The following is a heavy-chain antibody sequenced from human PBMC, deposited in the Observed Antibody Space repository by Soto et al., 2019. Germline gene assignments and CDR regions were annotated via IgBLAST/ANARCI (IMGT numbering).Heavy chain of an antibody. CDR1: GFTFSSYA. CDR3: AKDLRITIFGMVRXPATPFDY. CDR2: ISGSGGST. D-gene: IGHD3-3*01. V-gene: IGHV3-23*01. J-gene: IGHJ4*02. Sequence: GGSLRLACAASGFTFSSYAMSWVRQAPGKGLEWVSAISGSGGSTYYADSVKGRFTIYRDNSKNTLYLQMNSLRAEDTAVYYCAKDLRITIFGMVRXPATPFDYRGKGTLVTVSS.